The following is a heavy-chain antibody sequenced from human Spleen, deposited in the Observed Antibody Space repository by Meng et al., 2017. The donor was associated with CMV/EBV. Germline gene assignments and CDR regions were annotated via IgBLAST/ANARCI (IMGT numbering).Heavy chain of an antibody. CDR2: IYWNDDE. J-gene: IGHJ3*02. CDR1: VFSLRTSGVG. D-gene: IGHD3-3*01. CDR3: VHSTTYYTLWSIYDVFDM. V-gene: IGHV2-5*01. Sequence: SGPTLVKPTPTLTLPCTFSVFSLRTSGVGVAWIRQHPTKALECLALIYWNDDERYSPSLRSRLTITKDTSKNQVFLTIANMDPVDTATYYCVHSTTYYTLWSIYDVFDMWGQGTMVTVSS.